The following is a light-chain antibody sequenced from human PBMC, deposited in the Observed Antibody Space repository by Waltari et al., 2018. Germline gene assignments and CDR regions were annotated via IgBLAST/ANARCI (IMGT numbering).Light chain of an antibody. J-gene: IGLJ2*01. Sequence: QSALTQPASLSGSPGQSITISCTGTSSDVGYYNLVSWYQQHPGKAPKLMIYEVNKRPSVVSSRFSAAKSGNTASLTISGLQAVDEADYHCCSYAGGSTFVVFGGGTKLTVL. CDR3: CSYAGGSTFVV. CDR2: EVN. V-gene: IGLV2-23*02. CDR1: SSDVGYYNL.